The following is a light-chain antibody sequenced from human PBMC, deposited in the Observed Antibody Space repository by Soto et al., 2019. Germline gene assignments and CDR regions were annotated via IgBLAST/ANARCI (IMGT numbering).Light chain of an antibody. V-gene: IGLV3-25*02. J-gene: IGLJ1*01. Sequence: SYELTQPPSMSVSPGQTAVITCSGDALPRQYVYWFKQKPGQAPVLVIYQDTRRPPTIPARFSGSASGTTVSLTISGVQADDEADYYCQSADTSGNIEVFXPGTKLTVL. CDR3: QSADTSGNIEV. CDR1: ALPRQY. CDR2: QDT.